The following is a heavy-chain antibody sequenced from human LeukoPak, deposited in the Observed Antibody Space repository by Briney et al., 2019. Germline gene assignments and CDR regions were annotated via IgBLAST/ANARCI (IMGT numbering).Heavy chain of an antibody. J-gene: IGHJ6*03. V-gene: IGHV3-48*01. CDR2: ISSSSSTI. CDR3: AREPPMGYMDV. Sequence: ETLSLTCTVSGGSISIYYWSWVRQAPGKGLEWVSYISSSSSTIYYADSVKGRFTISRDNAKNSLYLQMNSLRAEDTAVYYCAREPPMGYMDVWGKGTTVTVSS. CDR1: GGSISIYY.